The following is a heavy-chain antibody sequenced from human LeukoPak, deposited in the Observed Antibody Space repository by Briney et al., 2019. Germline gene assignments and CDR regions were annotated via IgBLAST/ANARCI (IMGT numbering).Heavy chain of an antibody. Sequence: ASVKVSCKASGGTFSTYTINWVRQAPGQGLEWMGGIIPIFGTANYAQKFQDRVTITADESTSTAYMELSSLRSEDTAVYYCARGEVRSGYIYGPIDYWAQGTLVTVSS. V-gene: IGHV1-69*13. CDR2: IIPIFGTA. J-gene: IGHJ4*02. CDR3: ARGEVRSGYIYGPIDY. D-gene: IGHD5-18*01. CDR1: GGTFSTYT.